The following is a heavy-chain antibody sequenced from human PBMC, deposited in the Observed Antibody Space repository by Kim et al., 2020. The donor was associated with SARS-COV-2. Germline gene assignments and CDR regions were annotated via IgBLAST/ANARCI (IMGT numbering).Heavy chain of an antibody. D-gene: IGHD4-4*01. Sequence: MNDADSGRGRFTISRDNDKNSLFLQMNSLRAEDTAVYYCARGPNYSPFDYWGQGTLVTVSS. CDR3: ARGPNYSPFDY. J-gene: IGHJ4*02. CDR2: M. V-gene: IGHV3-48*03.